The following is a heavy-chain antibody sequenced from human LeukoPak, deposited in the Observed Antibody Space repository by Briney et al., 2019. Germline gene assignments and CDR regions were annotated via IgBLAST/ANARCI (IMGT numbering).Heavy chain of an antibody. CDR1: GYTFTNYA. CDR3: TRTVLDCKNGVCYDY. D-gene: IGHD2-8*01. Sequence: ASVKVSCKTSGYTFTNYAITWVRQAPGQGLEWMGWISAYNGNTNYAQKLQGRVTVTTDTSTSTAYMELRSLRSDDTAVYYCTRTVLDCKNGVCYDYWGQGTLVTVSS. CDR2: ISAYNGNT. J-gene: IGHJ4*02. V-gene: IGHV1-18*01.